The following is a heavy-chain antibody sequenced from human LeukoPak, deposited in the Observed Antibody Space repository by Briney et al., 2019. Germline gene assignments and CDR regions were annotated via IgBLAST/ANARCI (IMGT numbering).Heavy chain of an antibody. CDR3: ARGGDGYNYGDY. CDR2: IFFSGTT. J-gene: IGHJ4*02. CDR1: GGSMKNYY. V-gene: IGHV4-59*01. D-gene: IGHD5-24*01. Sequence: SETLSLTCTVSGGSMKNYYWNGIRQPPGKGLEWIGYIFFSGTTRHNPSLSSRLTMSVDTSKNQFSLNLTSVTAADTAVYYCARGGDGYNYGDYWGQGTLVTVSS.